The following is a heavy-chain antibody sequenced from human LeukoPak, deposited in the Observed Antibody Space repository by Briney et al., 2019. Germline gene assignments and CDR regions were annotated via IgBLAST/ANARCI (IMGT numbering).Heavy chain of an antibody. D-gene: IGHD3-10*01. CDR3: ARERARITMVRGVIREYYFDY. Sequence: SQTLSLTCTVSGGSISSYYWSWIRRPPGKGLEWIGYIYYSGSTNYNPSLKSRVTISVDTSKNQFSLKLSSVTAADTAVYYCARERARITMVRGVIREYYFDYWGQGTLVTVSS. CDR1: GGSISSYY. J-gene: IGHJ4*02. V-gene: IGHV4-59*01. CDR2: IYYSGST.